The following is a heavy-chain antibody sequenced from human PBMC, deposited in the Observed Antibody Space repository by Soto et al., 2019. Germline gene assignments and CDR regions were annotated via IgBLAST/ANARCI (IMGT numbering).Heavy chain of an antibody. CDR3: AKFEGMLLGAYYYDY. J-gene: IGHJ4*02. Sequence: GGSLRLSCSASGFTFSNFAMSWVRQAPGKGLEWLSTMSGSGDGTYYAHSVKGRFTIARDNSKNTLYLQLNSLRTDDTAVYYCAKFEGMLLGAYYYDYWGQGTLVTVSS. V-gene: IGHV3-23*01. D-gene: IGHD3-16*01. CDR2: MSGSGDGT. CDR1: GFTFSNFA.